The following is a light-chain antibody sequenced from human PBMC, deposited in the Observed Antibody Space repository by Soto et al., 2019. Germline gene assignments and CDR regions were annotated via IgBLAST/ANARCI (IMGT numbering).Light chain of an antibody. CDR1: QSVSSTY. Sequence: EIVLTQSPGTLSLSPGERATLSCRASQSVSSTYLAWYQQKPGQAPRLLIYGASSRATGIPDRFSGSGSGTHFTITISRLQPEGFAVYYCTRYDISPFPLGQGTKLEIK. J-gene: IGKJ2*01. V-gene: IGKV3-20*01. CDR2: GAS. CDR3: TRYDISPFP.